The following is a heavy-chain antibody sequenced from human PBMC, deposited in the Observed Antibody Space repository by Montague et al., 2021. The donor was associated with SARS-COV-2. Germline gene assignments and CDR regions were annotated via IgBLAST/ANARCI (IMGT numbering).Heavy chain of an antibody. CDR3: ARTYYDILTGYYNRGAFDI. Sequence: SETLSLTCTVSGGSISSYYWSWIRQPPGKGLEWIGYIYYRGSTNYNPSLKSRVTISVDTSKNQFFLKLSSVTAADTAVYYCARTYYDILTGYYNRGAFDIWGQGTMVTVSS. J-gene: IGHJ3*02. D-gene: IGHD3-9*01. CDR2: IYYRGST. V-gene: IGHV4-59*08. CDR1: GGSISSYY.